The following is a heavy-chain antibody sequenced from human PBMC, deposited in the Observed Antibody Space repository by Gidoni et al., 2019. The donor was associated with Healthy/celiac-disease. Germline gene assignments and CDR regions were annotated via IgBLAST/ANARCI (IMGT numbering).Heavy chain of an antibody. J-gene: IGHJ5*02. CDR2: IYTSGST. V-gene: IGHV4-4*07. CDR3: AREPKGGSYEPPEDYNWFDP. CDR1: GGSISSYY. Sequence: QVQLQESGPGLVKPSETLSLTCTVSGGSISSYYWSWIRQPAGKGLEWSGRIYTSGSTNYNPSLKIRFTMSVAPSKNQFSLKLSSWTAADTAVYYCAREPKGGSYEPPEDYNWFDPWGQGTLVTVSS. D-gene: IGHD1-26*01.